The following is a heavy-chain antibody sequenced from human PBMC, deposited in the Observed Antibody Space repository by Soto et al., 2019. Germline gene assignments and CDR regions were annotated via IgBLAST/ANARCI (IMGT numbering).Heavy chain of an antibody. J-gene: IGHJ4*02. V-gene: IGHV4-34*01. CDR3: ARGRPFGPDYEILTGYRFDY. CDR2: INHSGST. Sequence: QVQLQQWGAGLLKPSETLSLTCAVYGGSFSGYYWSWIRQPPGTGLEWIVEINHSGSTNYNPSLQSRVTISVDTSKNQFSLKLSSVTAADTAVYYCARGRPFGPDYEILTGYRFDYWGQGTLVTVSS. D-gene: IGHD3-9*01. CDR1: GGSFSGYY.